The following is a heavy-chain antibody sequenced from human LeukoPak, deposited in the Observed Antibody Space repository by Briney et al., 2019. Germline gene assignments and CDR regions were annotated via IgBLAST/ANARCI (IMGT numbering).Heavy chain of an antibody. D-gene: IGHD1-26*01. V-gene: IGHV4-4*02. Sequence: SGTLSLTRDVSGGSISNTNWWSWVRQPPGQGLEWIGEVSLAGQTNYNPSPNGRVTMSLDESSNQLSLKLTSVTAADTAIYYCSRESGAFCPFGYWGQGTLVIVPS. J-gene: IGHJ4*02. CDR3: SRESGAFCPFGY. CDR1: GGSISNTNW. CDR2: VSLAGQT.